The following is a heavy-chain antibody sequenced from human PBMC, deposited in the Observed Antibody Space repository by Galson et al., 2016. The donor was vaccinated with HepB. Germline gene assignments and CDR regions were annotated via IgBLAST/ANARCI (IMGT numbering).Heavy chain of an antibody. J-gene: IGHJ4*01. CDR3: AKARGAKYAAYYFDF. V-gene: IGHV3-23*01. D-gene: IGHD2-8*01. Sequence: SLRLSCAASGFTFGTYAVNWVRQAPGKGLEWVSAVGGGGTAYCADSVKGRFTVSRDNSKNTLDLHLYRLRVEDTAVYYCAKARGAKYAAYYFDFWGDGTLVTVSS. CDR2: VGGGGTA. CDR1: GFTFGTYA.